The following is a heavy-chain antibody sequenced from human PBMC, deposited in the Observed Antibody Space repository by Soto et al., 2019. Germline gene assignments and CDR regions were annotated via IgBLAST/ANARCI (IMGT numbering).Heavy chain of an antibody. V-gene: IGHV3-23*01. J-gene: IGHJ4*02. CDR2: ISDSGGNT. CDR3: AKDAYNSGWYYFDY. Sequence: GGSLRLSCAASGFSFGTYAMSWVRQAPGKGLEWVSGISDSGGNTYYADSVKGRFTISRDNTKNTLYLQMNSLRAEDTAVYYCAKDAYNSGWYYFDYWGQGTLVTVSS. D-gene: IGHD6-19*01. CDR1: GFSFGTYA.